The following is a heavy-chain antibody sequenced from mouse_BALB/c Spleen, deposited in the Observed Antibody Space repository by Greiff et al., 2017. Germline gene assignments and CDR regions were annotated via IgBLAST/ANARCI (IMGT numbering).Heavy chain of an antibody. CDR3: TRGSSGYSFAY. Sequence: LQQPGSELVRPGASVKLSCKASGYTFTSYWMHWVKQRPGQGLEWIGNIYPGSGSTNYDEKFKSKATLTVDTSSSTAYMQLSSLTSEDSAVYYCTRGSSGYSFAYWGQGTLVTVSA. CDR2: IYPGSGST. D-gene: IGHD3-1*01. CDR1: GYTFTSYW. J-gene: IGHJ3*01. V-gene: IGHV1S22*01.